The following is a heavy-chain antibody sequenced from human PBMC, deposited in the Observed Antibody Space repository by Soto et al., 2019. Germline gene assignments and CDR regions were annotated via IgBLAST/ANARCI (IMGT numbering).Heavy chain of an antibody. J-gene: IGHJ5*02. CDR2: INTGNGDT. V-gene: IGHV1-3*04. Sequence: QVQLVQSGAEVREPGASVKLSCKASGYSFTNYAMHWVRQAPGQRLEWMGYINTGNGDTKYSQIIQGRVTITRDISASTAYMALSSLRSDDTAVYYCARYMRVRPSNWFDPWGQGTLVTVSS. CDR3: ARYMRVRPSNWFDP. CDR1: GYSFTNYA. D-gene: IGHD3-16*01.